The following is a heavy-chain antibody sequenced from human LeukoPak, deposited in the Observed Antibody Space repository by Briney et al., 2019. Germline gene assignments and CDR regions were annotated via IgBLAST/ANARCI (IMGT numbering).Heavy chain of an antibody. CDR3: TTTPRGYSGYDTTLTYFDY. CDR1: GFTFSSYA. CDR2: IKSKTDGGTT. Sequence: GGSLRPSCAASGFTFSSYAMSWVRQAPGKGLEWVGRIKSKTDGGTTDYAAPVKGRFTISRDDSKNTLYLQMNSLKTEDTAVYYCTTTPRGYSGYDTTLTYFDYWGQGTLVTVSS. D-gene: IGHD5-12*01. J-gene: IGHJ4*02. V-gene: IGHV3-15*01.